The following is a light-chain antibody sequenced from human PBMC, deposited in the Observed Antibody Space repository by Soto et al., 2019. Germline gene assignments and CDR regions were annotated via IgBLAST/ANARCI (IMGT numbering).Light chain of an antibody. Sequence: DIHMTQSPSTLSSSFGDRVTITFRASQSINIWLAWYQQKPGRAPKLLIYKASTLKSGVPSRFSGSGSGTEFTLTISSLQPDDFATYYCQHYNSYSEAFGQGTKVDIK. J-gene: IGKJ1*01. V-gene: IGKV1-5*03. CDR2: KAS. CDR3: QHYNSYSEA. CDR1: QSINIW.